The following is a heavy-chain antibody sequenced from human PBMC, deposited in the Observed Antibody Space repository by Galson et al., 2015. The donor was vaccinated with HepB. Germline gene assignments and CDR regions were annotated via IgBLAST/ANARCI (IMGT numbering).Heavy chain of an antibody. CDR1: GLTFSSYA. V-gene: IGHV3-23*01. CDR2: ISGSGVTT. CDR3: AKDFDSSGFYYDYLDY. Sequence: SLRLSCAASGLTFSSYAMNWVRQAPGKGLEWVSLISGSGVTTYYADSVKGRFTISRDNSKNTLYLQMNSLRAEDTALYFCAKDFDSSGFYYDYLDYWAREPWSPSPQ. J-gene: IGHJ4*02. D-gene: IGHD3-22*01.